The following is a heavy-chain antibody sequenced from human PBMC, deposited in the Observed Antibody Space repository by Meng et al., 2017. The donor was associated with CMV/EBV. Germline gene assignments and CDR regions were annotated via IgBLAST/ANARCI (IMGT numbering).Heavy chain of an antibody. D-gene: IGHD3-3*01. CDR2: IIPIFGTA. CDR3: ARGGGTIFGVVTNNWFDP. Sequence: TFRRYAIIWVRQAPGQGLEWMGGIIPIFGTANYAQKFQGRVTITTDESTSTAYMELSSLRSEDTAVYYCARGGGTIFGVVTNNWFDPWGQGTLVTVSS. J-gene: IGHJ5*02. V-gene: IGHV1-69*05. CDR1: TFRRYA.